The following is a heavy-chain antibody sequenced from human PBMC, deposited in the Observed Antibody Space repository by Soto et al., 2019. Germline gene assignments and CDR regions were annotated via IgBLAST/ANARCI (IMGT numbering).Heavy chain of an antibody. CDR2: IIPIFGTA. CDR3: ASSPYYYDSSGYYYGGIY. D-gene: IGHD3-22*01. J-gene: IGHJ4*02. Sequence: SVKFSCKASVGSFSSYAISWVRQAPGQGLEWMGGIIPIFGTANYAQKFQGRVTITADESTSTAYMELSSLRSEYTAVYYCASSPYYYDSSGYYYGGIYWGQGTLVTVSS. V-gene: IGHV1-69*13. CDR1: VGSFSSYA.